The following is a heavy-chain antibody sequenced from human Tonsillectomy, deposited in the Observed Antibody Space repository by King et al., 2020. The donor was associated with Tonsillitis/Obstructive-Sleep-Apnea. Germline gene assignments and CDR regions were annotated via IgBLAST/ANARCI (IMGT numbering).Heavy chain of an antibody. CDR2: IYWDDDK. D-gene: IGHD6-19*01. CDR3: AQASSGWYYPRE. CDR1: GFTLSTSGVG. Sequence: TLKESGPTLVKPTQTLTLTCTFSGFTLSTSGVGVGWSRQPPGKALEWLALIYWDDDKRYSPSLKTRLTITKDTSKNQVVLTVTNLDPVDTATYYCAQASSGWYYPREGGRGTLVTVPS. V-gene: IGHV2-5*02. J-gene: IGHJ2*01.